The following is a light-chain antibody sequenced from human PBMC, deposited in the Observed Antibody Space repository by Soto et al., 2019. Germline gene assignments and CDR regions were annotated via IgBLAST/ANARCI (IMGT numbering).Light chain of an antibody. CDR1: QSVSSSY. V-gene: IGKV3-20*01. CDR3: QQYGSSLIT. Sequence: EIVLTQSPGTLSLSPGERAGLSCRASQSVSSSYLAWYQQKPGQAPRLLIYGASSRATGIPDRFSGSGSGTDFTLTISRLEPEDFAVYYCQQYGSSLITFGQGTRLEI. CDR2: GAS. J-gene: IGKJ5*01.